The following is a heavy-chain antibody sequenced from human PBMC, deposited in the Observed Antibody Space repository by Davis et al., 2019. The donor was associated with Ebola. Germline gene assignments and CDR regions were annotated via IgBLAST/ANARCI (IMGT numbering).Heavy chain of an antibody. CDR2: FDPEDGET. Sequence: ASVKVSCKVSGYTLAELSMHWVRQAPGKGLEWMGGFDPEDGETIYAQKFQGRVTMTEDTSTDTAYMELSSLRSEDTAVYYCATDLKELASFDYWGQGTLVTVSS. V-gene: IGHV1-24*01. CDR3: ATDLKELASFDY. J-gene: IGHJ4*02. D-gene: IGHD1-26*01. CDR1: GYTLAELS.